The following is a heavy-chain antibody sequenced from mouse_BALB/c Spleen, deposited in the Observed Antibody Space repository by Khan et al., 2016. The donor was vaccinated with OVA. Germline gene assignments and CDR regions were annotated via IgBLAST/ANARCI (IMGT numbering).Heavy chain of an antibody. J-gene: IGHJ2*01. CDR3: ARDYGSSYYYFDY. D-gene: IGHD1-1*01. CDR1: GYSITSDYA. Sequence: EVQLQESGPGLVKPSQSLSLSCTVTGYSITSDYAWNLIRQFPGNKLEWMGYISYSGSTSYNPTLKSRISMTRDTSKNQFFLQLNSVTTEDTATYYCARDYGSSYYYFDYWSQSTTLTVSS. V-gene: IGHV3-2*02. CDR2: ISYSGST.